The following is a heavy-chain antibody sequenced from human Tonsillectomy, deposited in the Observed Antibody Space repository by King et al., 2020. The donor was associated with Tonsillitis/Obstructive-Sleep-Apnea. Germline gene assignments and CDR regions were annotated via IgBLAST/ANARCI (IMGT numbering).Heavy chain of an antibody. CDR2: INPNSGGT. CDR3: ARCDYSGYDDYYYGLDV. J-gene: IGHJ6*02. CDR1: GYTFTGYY. D-gene: IGHD5-12*01. Sequence: QLVQSGAEVKKSGASMKLSCKASGYTFTGYYMHWVRQAPGQGLEWMGWINPNSGGTNYAQKFQGRVTMTRDTSISTAYMELSRLRSDDTAIYYCARCDYSGYDDYYYGLDVWGQGTTVTVSS. V-gene: IGHV1-2*02.